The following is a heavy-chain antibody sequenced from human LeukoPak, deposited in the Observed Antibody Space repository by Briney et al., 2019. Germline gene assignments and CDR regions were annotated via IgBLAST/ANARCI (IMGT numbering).Heavy chain of an antibody. D-gene: IGHD5-24*01. CDR1: GYTFTSNY. CDR2: ISPSGGST. Sequence: ASVRVSCTAFGYTFTSNYMHWVRQAPGQGPEWMGVISPSGGSTTYAQTFQGRVTLTRDMSTSTDYLELSSLRSEDTAVYYRARDNSVRDEAWWFNPWGQGTLVTVSS. V-gene: IGHV1-46*01. J-gene: IGHJ5*02. CDR3: ARDNSVRDEAWWFNP.